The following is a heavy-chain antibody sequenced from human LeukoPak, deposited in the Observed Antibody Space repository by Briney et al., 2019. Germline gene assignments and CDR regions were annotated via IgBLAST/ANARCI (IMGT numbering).Heavy chain of an antibody. J-gene: IGHJ4*02. D-gene: IGHD2-21*01. CDR1: GFTFSSYW. Sequence: PGGSLRLSXAASGFTFSSYWMSWVRQAPGKGLEWVANIKQDGSEKYYVDSVKGRFTISRDNAKNSLYLQMNSLRAEDTAVYYCARVRGAYCGGDCYSNDYWGQGTLVTVSS. CDR2: IKQDGSEK. CDR3: ARVRGAYCGGDCYSNDY. V-gene: IGHV3-7*01.